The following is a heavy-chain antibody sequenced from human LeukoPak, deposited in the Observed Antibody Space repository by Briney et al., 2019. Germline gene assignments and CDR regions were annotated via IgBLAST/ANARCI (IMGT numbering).Heavy chain of an antibody. CDR1: GGSISSYY. CDR3: ARHVPLDAFDI. J-gene: IGHJ3*02. Sequence: SETLSLTCTVSGGSISSYYWSWIRQPPGKGLEWIGYIYYSGGTNYNPSLKSRVTISVDTSKNQFSLKLSSVTAADTAVYYCARHVPLDAFDIWGQGTMVTVSS. V-gene: IGHV4-59*08. CDR2: IYYSGGT.